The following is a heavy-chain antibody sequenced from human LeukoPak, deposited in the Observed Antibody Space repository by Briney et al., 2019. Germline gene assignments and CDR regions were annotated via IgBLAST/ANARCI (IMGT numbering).Heavy chain of an antibody. CDR1: GFTFSTYG. D-gene: IGHD3-22*01. Sequence: GGSLRLSCAASGFTFSTYGMHWVRQAPGKGLEWVAVISYDGSNEYYADSVKGRFTISRDNSKNTLYLQMNSLRAEDTAVYYCASDGSGYYSFDYWGQGTLVTVSS. J-gene: IGHJ4*02. CDR2: ISYDGSNE. V-gene: IGHV3-30*03. CDR3: ASDGSGYYSFDY.